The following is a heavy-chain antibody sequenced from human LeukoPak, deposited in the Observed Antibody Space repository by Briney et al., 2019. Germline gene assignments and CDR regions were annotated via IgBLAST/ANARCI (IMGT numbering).Heavy chain of an antibody. Sequence: ASVKVSCKASGYTFTSYGISWVRQAPGQGLEWMGWISAYNGNTNYAQKFQGRVTMTRNTSISTAYMELSSLRSEDTAVYYCARGVVALSSSWPVDYWGQGSLLTVAS. CDR3: ARGVVALSSSWPVDY. V-gene: IGHV1-18*01. CDR1: GYTFTSYG. CDR2: ISAYNGNT. J-gene: IGHJ4*02. D-gene: IGHD6-13*01.